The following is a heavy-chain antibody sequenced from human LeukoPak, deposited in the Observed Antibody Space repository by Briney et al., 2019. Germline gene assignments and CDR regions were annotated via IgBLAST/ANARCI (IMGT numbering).Heavy chain of an antibody. CDR3: AREAGR. CDR1: GFTFSSYG. V-gene: IGHV3-30*03. Sequence: GRSLRLSCAASGFTFSSYGMHWVRQAPGKGLEWVAVISYDGSNKYYADSVKGRFTVPRDNSKNTLYLQMNSLRAEDTAVYYCAREAGRWGQGTLVTVSS. J-gene: IGHJ4*02. CDR2: ISYDGSNK.